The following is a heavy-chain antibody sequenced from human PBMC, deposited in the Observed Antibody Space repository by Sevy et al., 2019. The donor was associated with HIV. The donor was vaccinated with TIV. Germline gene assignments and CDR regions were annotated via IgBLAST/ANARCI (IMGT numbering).Heavy chain of an antibody. CDR2: IIPIFGTA. CDR3: ARSQDIVVVVAATRSYYYGMDV. CDR1: GGTFSSYA. V-gene: IGHV1-69*13. Sequence: ASVKVSCKASGGTFSSYAISWVRQAPGQGLEWMGGIIPIFGTANYAQKFQGRVTITADESTGTAYMELSSLRSEDTAVYYCARSQDIVVVVAATRSYYYGMDVWGQGTTVTVSS. D-gene: IGHD2-15*01. J-gene: IGHJ6*02.